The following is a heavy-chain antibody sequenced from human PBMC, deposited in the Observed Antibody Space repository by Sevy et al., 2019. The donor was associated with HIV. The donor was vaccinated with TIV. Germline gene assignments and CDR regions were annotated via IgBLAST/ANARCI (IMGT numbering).Heavy chain of an antibody. V-gene: IGHV3-66*01. Sequence: GGSLRLSCAASGFTVNSNYMTWVRLAPGKGLEGVSVSHSDDTTYHADSVKDRFTISRDNFKNTLYLHMSSLRAEDTAVYYSARGKSGYGYALNYWGQGTLVTVSS. CDR2: SHSDDTT. CDR1: GFTVNSNY. CDR3: ARGKSGYGYALNY. J-gene: IGHJ4*02. D-gene: IGHD5-18*01.